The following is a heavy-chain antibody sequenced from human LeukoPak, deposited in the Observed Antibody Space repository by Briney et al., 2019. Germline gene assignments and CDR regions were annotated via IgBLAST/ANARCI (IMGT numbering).Heavy chain of an antibody. Sequence: SETLSVTCTLSRGSLSGYYWTWLRLHPREGLEWIVYIYNSGITNYNPSRKSRVTVSVDTSKNQFSLRLTSVTAADTAVYYCARSVPSLDYLFDSWGHGTLVTVSS. D-gene: IGHD4-11*01. J-gene: IGHJ5*01. CDR3: ARSVPSLDYLFDS. CDR1: RGSLSGYY. CDR2: IYNSGIT. V-gene: IGHV4-59*08.